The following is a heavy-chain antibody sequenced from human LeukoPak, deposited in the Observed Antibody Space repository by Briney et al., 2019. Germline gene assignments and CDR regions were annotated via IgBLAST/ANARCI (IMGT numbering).Heavy chain of an antibody. CDR1: GGSISSSSYY. CDR3: ARDDQYYYYGMDV. Sequence: PSETLSLTCTVSGGSISSSSYYWGWIRQPPGKGLEWIGSVYYSGSTYYNPSLKSRVTIFVDTSKNQFSLKLKSVTAADTAVYYCARDDQYYYYGMDVWGQGTTVTVSS. CDR2: VYYSGST. J-gene: IGHJ6*02. V-gene: IGHV4-39*02.